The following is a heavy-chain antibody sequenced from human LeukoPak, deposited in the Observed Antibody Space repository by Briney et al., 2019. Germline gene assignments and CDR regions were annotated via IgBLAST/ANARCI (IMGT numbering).Heavy chain of an antibody. CDR3: AARSGTYPYYFDY. CDR2: ISTYNGNT. J-gene: IGHJ4*01. Sequence: ASVKVSCKASGGTFTSYGMSWVRQAPGQGLEWMGWISTYNGNTNYAQKFQGRVTMTTDTSTSTAYMELRSLRSDDTAVYYCAARSGTYPYYFDYWGQGTLVTVSS. D-gene: IGHD3-10*01. CDR1: GGTFTSYG. V-gene: IGHV1-18*01.